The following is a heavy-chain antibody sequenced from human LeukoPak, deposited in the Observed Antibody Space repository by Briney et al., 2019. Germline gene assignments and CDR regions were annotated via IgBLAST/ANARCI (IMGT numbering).Heavy chain of an antibody. J-gene: IGHJ4*02. CDR1: GFIPSTSN. Sequence: PVGSLRRSSAAPGFIPSTSNMNWVRQAPGKGLEWVSFMSSSRTIYYADSVKGRVSISRDNAKNSLYLQMNSLRDEDTAIYYCAIFGLGSGSRDYWGQGTLVTVSS. CDR2: MSSSRTI. V-gene: IGHV3-48*02. CDR3: AIFGLGSGSRDY. D-gene: IGHD3-10*01.